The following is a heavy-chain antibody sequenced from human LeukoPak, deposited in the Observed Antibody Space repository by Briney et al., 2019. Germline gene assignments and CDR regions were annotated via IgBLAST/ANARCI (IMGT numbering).Heavy chain of an antibody. Sequence: GGSLRLSCAASGFTFSSYAMSWVRQAPGKGLEWVSAISGSGGSTYYADSVKGRFTISRDNSKNTLYLQTNSLRAEDTAVYYCAKDTRIVGALGSFDYWGQGTLVTVSS. V-gene: IGHV3-23*01. J-gene: IGHJ4*02. CDR3: AKDTRIVGALGSFDY. D-gene: IGHD1-26*01. CDR2: ISGSGGST. CDR1: GFTFSSYA.